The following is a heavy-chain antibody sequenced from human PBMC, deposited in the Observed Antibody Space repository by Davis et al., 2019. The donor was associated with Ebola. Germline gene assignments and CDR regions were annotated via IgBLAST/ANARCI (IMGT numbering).Heavy chain of an antibody. Sequence: PGGSLRLSCAASGFSFSSNWMSWVRQAPGKGLEWVASIKQDGSEKYYVDSVKGRFTISRDNAKNSLYLQMNSLRAEDTAVYYCLYGMDVWGQGTTVTVSS. J-gene: IGHJ6*02. CDR2: IKQDGSEK. CDR1: GFSFSSNW. CDR3: LYGMDV. V-gene: IGHV3-7*01.